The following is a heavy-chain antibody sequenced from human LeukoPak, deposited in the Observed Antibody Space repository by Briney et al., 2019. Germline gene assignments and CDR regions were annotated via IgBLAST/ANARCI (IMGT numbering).Heavy chain of an antibody. Sequence: SETLSLTCTASGGSISSYYWSWIRQPPVKGLEWIGFIYYSGSTNYDPSLKSRVTISVDTSKNPFSMKLSSVTAADTAVYYSARHSPEASGRIWGDWGQGTLVTVSS. D-gene: IGHD1-26*01. CDR3: ARHSPEASGRIWGD. CDR1: GGSISSYY. J-gene: IGHJ4*02. V-gene: IGHV4-59*08. CDR2: IYYSGST.